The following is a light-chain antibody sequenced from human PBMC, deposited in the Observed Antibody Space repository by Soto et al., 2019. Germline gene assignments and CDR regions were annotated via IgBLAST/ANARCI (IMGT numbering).Light chain of an antibody. CDR2: ADR. CDR1: SSNIGAGKD. J-gene: IGLJ1*01. CDR3: QSYGTSLSGLYV. V-gene: IGLV1-40*01. Sequence: QSVLTQPPSVSGAPGQRVTISCTGSSSNIGAGKDVNWFQQLPGTAPKLLIYADRNLPSGVPDRFSGSKSGSSASLSITGLQVEDEADYYCQSYGTSLSGLYVFGTGTKLTVL.